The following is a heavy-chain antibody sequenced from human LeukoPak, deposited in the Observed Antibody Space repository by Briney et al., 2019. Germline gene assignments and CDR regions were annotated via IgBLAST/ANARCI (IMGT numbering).Heavy chain of an antibody. CDR3: ARRRSHWEGNWFDP. D-gene: IGHD1-26*01. Sequence: GASVKVSCKASGYTFTGYYMHWVRQAPGQGLEWMGWINPNSGGTNYAQKFQGRVTMTRDTSISTAYMELSSLRSEDTAVYYCARRRSHWEGNWFDPWGQGTLVTVSS. CDR2: INPNSGGT. J-gene: IGHJ5*02. CDR1: GYTFTGYY. V-gene: IGHV1-2*02.